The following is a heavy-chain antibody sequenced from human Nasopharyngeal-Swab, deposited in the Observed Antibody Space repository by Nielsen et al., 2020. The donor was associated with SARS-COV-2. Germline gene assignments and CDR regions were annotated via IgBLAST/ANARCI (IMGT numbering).Heavy chain of an antibody. J-gene: IGHJ4*02. Sequence: GGSLRLSCAASGFTFSNYSMNWVRQAPGKGLEWVSSISSSSSYIYYADSVKGRFTISRDNAKNSLYLQMNSLRAEDTALYYCAKDIGYSSGFPDYWGQGTLVTVSS. CDR1: GFTFSNYS. D-gene: IGHD6-19*01. CDR2: ISSSSSYI. CDR3: AKDIGYSSGFPDY. V-gene: IGHV3-21*04.